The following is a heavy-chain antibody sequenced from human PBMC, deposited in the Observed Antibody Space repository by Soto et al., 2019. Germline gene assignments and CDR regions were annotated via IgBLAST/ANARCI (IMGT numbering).Heavy chain of an antibody. CDR3: ARAWFGDFVYYFDY. CDR2: ISAYNGNT. CDR1: GYTFTNYA. V-gene: IGHV1-18*01. D-gene: IGHD3-10*01. Sequence: QVQLVQSGAEVKKPGASVKVSCKASGYTFTNYAISWVRQAPGQGLEWMGCISAYNGNTNYAQKPQGRVTMTTDTSTSSASMELRSLRSDDTAVYYCARAWFGDFVYYFDYWGQGTLVTVSS. J-gene: IGHJ4*02.